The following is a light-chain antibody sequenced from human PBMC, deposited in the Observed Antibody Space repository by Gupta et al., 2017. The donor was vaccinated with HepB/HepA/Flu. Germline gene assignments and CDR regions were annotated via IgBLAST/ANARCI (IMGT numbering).Light chain of an antibody. CDR3: CSYASNSYV. CDR2: EFS. V-gene: IGLV2-23*02. Sequence: QSALTQPASVSGAPGQSITISCTGTSSDVGNYNLVSWYQQHPGKAPKLMIYEFSKRPSGVSNRFSGSKSGNTASLTISGLQAEDEADYYCCSYASNSYVYGTGSKVTVL. CDR1: SSDVGNYNL. J-gene: IGLJ1*01.